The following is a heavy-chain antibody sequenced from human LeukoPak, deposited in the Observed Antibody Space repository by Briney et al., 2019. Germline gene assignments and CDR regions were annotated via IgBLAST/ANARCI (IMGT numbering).Heavy chain of an antibody. CDR2: INHSGST. Sequence: SETLSLTCAVYGGSFSGYYWSWIRQPPGKGLEWIGEINHSGSTNYNPSLKSRVTISVDTSKNQFSLKLSSVTAADTAVYYCARDVEFYGMDVWGQGTTVTVSS. CDR3: ARDVEFYGMDV. J-gene: IGHJ6*02. V-gene: IGHV4-34*01. CDR1: GGSFSGYY.